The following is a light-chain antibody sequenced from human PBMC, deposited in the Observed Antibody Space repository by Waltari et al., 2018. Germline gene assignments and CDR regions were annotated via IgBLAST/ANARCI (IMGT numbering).Light chain of an antibody. Sequence: DIQMTQSPSTLSAYVGDRVIITCRASQSVENNLAWYQQKPGKAPKVLVHKSSRLGSGVPSRFSGSGYGTEFTLTISSLQPDDFATYYCQEYDSLPVTFGGGTKVEIK. CDR3: QEYDSLPVT. CDR1: QSVENN. J-gene: IGKJ4*01. CDR2: KSS. V-gene: IGKV1-5*03.